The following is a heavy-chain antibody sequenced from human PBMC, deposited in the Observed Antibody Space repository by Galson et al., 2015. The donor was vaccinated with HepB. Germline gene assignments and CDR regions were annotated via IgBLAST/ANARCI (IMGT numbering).Heavy chain of an antibody. CDR1: GFTFSSYG. V-gene: IGHV3-30*18. CDR2: ISYDGSNK. D-gene: IGHD1-26*01. J-gene: IGHJ3*02. Sequence: SLRLSCAASGFTFSSYGMHWVRQAPGKGLEWVAVISYDGSNKYYADSVKGRFTISRDNSKNTLYLQMNSLRAEDTAVYYCAKGVGAHDAFDIWGQGTMVTVSS. CDR3: AKGVGAHDAFDI.